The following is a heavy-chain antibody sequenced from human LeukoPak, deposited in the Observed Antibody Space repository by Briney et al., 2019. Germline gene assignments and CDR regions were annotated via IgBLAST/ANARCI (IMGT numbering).Heavy chain of an antibody. D-gene: IGHD1-7*01. CDR3: ARQDSWNSPFDY. V-gene: IGHV1-18*01. Sequence: GESLKISCKGSGYTFTSYGSSWVRQAPGQGLEWMGWISAYNGNTNYAQKLQGRVTMTTDTSTSTAYMELRSLRSDDTAVYYCARQDSWNSPFDYWGQGTLVTVSS. CDR2: ISAYNGNT. J-gene: IGHJ4*02. CDR1: GYTFTSYG.